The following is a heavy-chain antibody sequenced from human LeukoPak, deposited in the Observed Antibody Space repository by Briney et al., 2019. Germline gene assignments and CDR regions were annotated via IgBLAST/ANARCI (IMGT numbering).Heavy chain of an antibody. J-gene: IGHJ4*02. Sequence: SETLSLTCTVSGGSISGYYWSWIRQPPGKGLEWIGYIFYSGSTDYNPSLKSRVTISVDTSKNQFSLRMRSVTAADTAVYYCARRESTNWYGIFDYWGQGALVTVSS. CDR2: IFYSGST. D-gene: IGHD1-20*01. CDR1: GGSISGYY. CDR3: ARRESTNWYGIFDY. V-gene: IGHV4-59*08.